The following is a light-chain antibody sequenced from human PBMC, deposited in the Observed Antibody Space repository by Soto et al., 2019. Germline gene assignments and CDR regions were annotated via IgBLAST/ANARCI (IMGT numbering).Light chain of an antibody. J-gene: IGKJ1*01. Sequence: EIVLTQSPGTLSLSPGERATLSCRSSQSVSSSYLDWYQQKPGQAPRLLIYDVSSRATGIPDRFSGSGSGTDFTLTISRLEPEDFAVYYGQQYGSSPTFGQGTKVEIK. V-gene: IGKV3-20*01. CDR3: QQYGSSPT. CDR2: DVS. CDR1: QSVSSSY.